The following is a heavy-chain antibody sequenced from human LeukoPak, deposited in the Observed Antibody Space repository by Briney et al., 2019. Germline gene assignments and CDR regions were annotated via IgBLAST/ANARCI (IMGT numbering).Heavy chain of an antibody. Sequence: ASVKVSCKASGYTFTSYDINWVRQAPGQGLEWMGIINPSGGSTSYAQKFQGRVTMTRDTSTSTVYMELSSLRSEDTAVYYCARESGAGSGGFDYWGQGTLVTVSS. CDR2: INPSGGST. D-gene: IGHD3-16*01. J-gene: IGHJ4*02. CDR3: ARESGAGSGGFDY. V-gene: IGHV1-46*01. CDR1: GYTFTSYD.